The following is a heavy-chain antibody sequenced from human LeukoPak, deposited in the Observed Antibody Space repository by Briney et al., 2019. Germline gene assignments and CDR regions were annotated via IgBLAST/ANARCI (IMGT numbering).Heavy chain of an antibody. V-gene: IGHV3-23*01. CDR2: ILGCGRSA. D-gene: IGHD3-9*01. CDR1: GFTFNNYA. Sequence: GASLRLSCAASGFTFNNYAMSWVRQAPGKGLEWVSAILGCGRSAYYADSVKGRFTISRDNSKNSLFLQMNSLRVEDTALYYCSKWGDYDVLTGYYDSDFWGQGTLVTVSA. CDR3: SKWGDYDVLTGYYDSDF. J-gene: IGHJ4*02.